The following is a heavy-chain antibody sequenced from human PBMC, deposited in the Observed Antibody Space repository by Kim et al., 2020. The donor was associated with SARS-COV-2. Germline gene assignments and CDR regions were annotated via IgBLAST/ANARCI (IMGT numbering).Heavy chain of an antibody. D-gene: IGHD4-4*01. V-gene: IGHV3-48*03. CDR3: ARGPNYSPFDY. Sequence: IYYADAMRSRFTITRDNEKNSLFMQMNSLRAEDTAVYYCARGPNYSPFDYWGQGTLVTVSS. J-gene: IGHJ4*02. CDR2: I.